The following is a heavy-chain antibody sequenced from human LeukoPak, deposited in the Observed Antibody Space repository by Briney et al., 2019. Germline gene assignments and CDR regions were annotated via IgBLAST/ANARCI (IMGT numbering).Heavy chain of an antibody. D-gene: IGHD3-3*01. V-gene: IGHV4-4*07. CDR2: IYTSGST. Sequence: KPSETLSLACTVSGGSISSYYWSWIRQPAGKGLEWIGRIYTSGSTNYNPSLKSRVTMSVDTSKNQFSLKLSSVTAADTAVYYCARDSAPFWSGYPYYYYYYMDVWGKGTTVTVSS. J-gene: IGHJ6*03. CDR3: ARDSAPFWSGYPYYYYYYMDV. CDR1: GGSISSYY.